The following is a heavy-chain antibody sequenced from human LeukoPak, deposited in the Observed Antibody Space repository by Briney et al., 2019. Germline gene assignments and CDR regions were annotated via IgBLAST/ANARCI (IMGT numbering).Heavy chain of an antibody. D-gene: IGHD3-3*01. CDR1: GGSISSYY. V-gene: IGHV4-4*09. Sequence: SETLSLTCTVSGGSISSYYWSWIRQPPGKGLEWIGYIYTSGSTNYNPFLKSRVTISVDTSKNQFSLKLSSVTAADTAVYYCARHYRYYDFWSGPLEGYFDYWGQGTLVTVSS. CDR2: IYTSGST. J-gene: IGHJ4*02. CDR3: ARHYRYYDFWSGPLEGYFDY.